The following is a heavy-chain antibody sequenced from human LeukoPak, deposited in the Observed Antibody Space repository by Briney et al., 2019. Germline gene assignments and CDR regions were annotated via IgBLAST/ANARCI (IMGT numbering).Heavy chain of an antibody. Sequence: PGGSLRLSCAASGFTFINAWMAWVRQAPGKGLEWVSYISSSGSTIYYADSVKGRFTISRDNAKNSLYLQMNSLRAEDTAVYYCAELGITMIGGVWGKGTTVTTSS. D-gene: IGHD3-10*02. CDR2: ISSSGSTI. J-gene: IGHJ6*04. V-gene: IGHV3-48*04. CDR1: GFTFINAW. CDR3: AELGITMIGGV.